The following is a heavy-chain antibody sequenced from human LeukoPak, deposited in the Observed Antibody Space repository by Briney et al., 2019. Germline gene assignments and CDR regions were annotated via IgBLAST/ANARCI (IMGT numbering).Heavy chain of an antibody. Sequence: PGGSLRLSCAASGFTFSSYWMSWVRQAPGKGLEWVANIKQDGSEKYYVDSVKGRFTISRDNAKNSLYLQMNSLRAEDTAVYYCARERGDGYNWGGFVVGLAFDIWSQGTMVTVSS. CDR1: GFTFSSYW. CDR3: ARERGDGYNWGGFVVGLAFDI. D-gene: IGHD5-24*01. J-gene: IGHJ3*02. V-gene: IGHV3-7*01. CDR2: IKQDGSEK.